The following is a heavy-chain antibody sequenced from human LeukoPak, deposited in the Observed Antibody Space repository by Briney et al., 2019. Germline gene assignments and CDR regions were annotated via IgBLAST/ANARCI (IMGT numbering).Heavy chain of an antibody. Sequence: PGGSLRLSCAASGFTFSSYSMNWVRQAPGKGLEWVSCISSSSSSYIYYADSVRGRFTISRDNAKNSLYLQMNSLRAEDTAVYYCAREKTSSILTPFTSQTKYMDVWGKGTTVTVSS. CDR1: GFTFSSYS. D-gene: IGHD6-6*01. CDR3: AREKTSSILTPFTSQTKYMDV. V-gene: IGHV3-21*01. CDR2: ISSSSSSYI. J-gene: IGHJ6*03.